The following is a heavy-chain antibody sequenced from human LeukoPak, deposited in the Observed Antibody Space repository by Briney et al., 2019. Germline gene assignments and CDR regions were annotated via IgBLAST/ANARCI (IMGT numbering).Heavy chain of an antibody. CDR1: GGSISTSNYY. V-gene: IGHV4-39*01. CDR3: ARAWNYYGSGNKQSIFDY. Sequence: PSETLSLTCTVSGGSISTSNYYWGWIRQPPGKGLEWIGSIYYSGSTYYNPSLKSRVTISVDTSKNQFSLKLSSVTAADTAVYYCARAWNYYGSGNKQSIFDYWGQGTLVTVSS. D-gene: IGHD3-10*01. J-gene: IGHJ4*02. CDR2: IYYSGST.